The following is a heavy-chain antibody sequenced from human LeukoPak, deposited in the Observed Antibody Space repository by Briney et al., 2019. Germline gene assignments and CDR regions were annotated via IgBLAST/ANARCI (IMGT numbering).Heavy chain of an antibody. Sequence: GGSLRLSCAASGFTFTSYSMNWIRQAPGKGLEWVSSISSSSSYIYYADSVKGRFTISRDNAKNSLYLQMNSLRADDTAVYYCASDVVGAPLADYWGQGTLVTVSS. J-gene: IGHJ4*02. CDR3: ASDVVGAPLADY. CDR1: GFTFTSYS. D-gene: IGHD2-15*01. CDR2: ISSSSSYI. V-gene: IGHV3-21*01.